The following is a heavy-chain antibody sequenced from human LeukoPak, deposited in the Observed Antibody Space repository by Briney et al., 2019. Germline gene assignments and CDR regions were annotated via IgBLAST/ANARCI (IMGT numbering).Heavy chain of an antibody. Sequence: PSETLSLTCTVSGDSISYYYWSWVRQAPGKGLEWVSYISSSSSTIYYADSVKGRFTISRDNPKNSLYLQMNSLRDEDTAVYYCARDVARHYYFDYWGQGTLVTVSS. CDR1: GDSISYYY. V-gene: IGHV3-48*02. J-gene: IGHJ4*02. CDR2: ISSSSSTI. CDR3: ARDVARHYYFDY.